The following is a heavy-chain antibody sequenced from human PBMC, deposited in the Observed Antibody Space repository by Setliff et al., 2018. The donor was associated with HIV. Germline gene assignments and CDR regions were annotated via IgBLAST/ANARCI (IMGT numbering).Heavy chain of an antibody. V-gene: IGHV4-39*02. CDR3: ARAGIKEDAFDI. D-gene: IGHD3-10*01. Sequence: PSETLSLTCTVSGGSVSNTTYYWGWIRQSPGKGLEWIGNIYYTGSTYYNPSLKSRVTVSVDTSKNQFSLKLTSVTVADTAVFYCARAGIKEDAFDIWGQGTMVTVSS. CDR1: GGSVSNTTYY. CDR2: IYYTGST. J-gene: IGHJ3*02.